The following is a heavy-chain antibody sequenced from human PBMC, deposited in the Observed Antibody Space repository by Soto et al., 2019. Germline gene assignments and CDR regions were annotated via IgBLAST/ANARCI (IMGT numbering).Heavy chain of an antibody. Sequence: GGSLRLSCAASGFTFSDYYMSWIRQALGKGLEWVSYISSSGSTIYYAGSVKGRFTISRDNAKNSLYLQMNSLRAEDTAVYYCARVPPRLRFLEWLLYFQHWGQGTLVTVSS. CDR3: ARVPPRLRFLEWLLYFQH. CDR2: ISSSGSTI. V-gene: IGHV3-11*01. D-gene: IGHD3-3*01. CDR1: GFTFSDYY. J-gene: IGHJ1*01.